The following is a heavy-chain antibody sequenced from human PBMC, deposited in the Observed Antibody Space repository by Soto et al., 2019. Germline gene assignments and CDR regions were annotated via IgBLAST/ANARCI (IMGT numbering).Heavy chain of an antibody. Sequence: GASVKVSCKASGYTFTGYYMHWVRQAPGQGLEWMGWINPNSGGTNYAQKFQGWVTMTRDTSISTAYMELSRLRSDDTAVYYCARDGVTGYYYYMDVWDKGTTVIVSS. CDR3: ARDGVTGYYYYMDV. D-gene: IGHD4-4*01. CDR2: INPNSGGT. V-gene: IGHV1-2*04. CDR1: GYTFTGYY. J-gene: IGHJ6*03.